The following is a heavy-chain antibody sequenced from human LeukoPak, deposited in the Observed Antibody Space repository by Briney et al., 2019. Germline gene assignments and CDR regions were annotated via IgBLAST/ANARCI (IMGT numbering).Heavy chain of an antibody. CDR2: MNPNSGNK. CDR3: ARGYGDYVLDDY. J-gene: IGHJ4*02. V-gene: IGHV1-8*01. CDR1: GYTFTSYD. Sequence: ASVKVSCKASGYTFTSYDINWVRQATGQGLEWMGWMNPNSGNKGYAQKFQGRVTMTRNTSIRQAYMELSSLRSEDTAVYYCARGYGDYVLDDYWGQGTLVTVSS. D-gene: IGHD4-17*01.